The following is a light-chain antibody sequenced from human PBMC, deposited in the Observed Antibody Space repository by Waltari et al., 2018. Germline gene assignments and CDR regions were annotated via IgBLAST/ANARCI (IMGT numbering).Light chain of an antibody. J-gene: IGKJ1*01. CDR1: QSGSWA. V-gene: IGKV3-20*01. CDR3: QHYVRLRAT. Sequence: ELVLTQSPGSLSSSPGERVTLWCRASQSGSWALAWYQQKPGRAPRLLIFGASNMATGIPDRFSGSGCETEFSLTISGLEPEEFAVYCCQHYVRLRATFGRGTKVEIK. CDR2: GAS.